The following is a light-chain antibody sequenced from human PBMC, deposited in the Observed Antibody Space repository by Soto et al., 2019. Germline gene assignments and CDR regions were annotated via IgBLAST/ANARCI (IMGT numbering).Light chain of an antibody. V-gene: IGKV3-20*01. CDR2: GAS. CDR1: QSVSNNY. CDR3: QQYGSSGT. J-gene: IGKJ1*01. Sequence: LSVSPGERATLSCRASQSVSNNYLAWYQQKPGQAPRLLIYGASNRATGIPDRFSGSGSGTDFTLTISRLEPEDFAVYYCQQYGSSGTFGQGTKVDIK.